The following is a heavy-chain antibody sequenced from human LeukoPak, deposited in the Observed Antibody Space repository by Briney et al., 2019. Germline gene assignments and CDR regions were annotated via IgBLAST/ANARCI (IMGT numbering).Heavy chain of an antibody. J-gene: IGHJ4*02. D-gene: IGHD4-4*01. CDR2: INPSGGST. CDR3: ARDLKEGNSDY. Sequence: GASVKVSCTASGYTFTSYYMHWVRQAPGQGLEWMGIINPSGGSTSYAQKFQGRVTMTRDTSTSTVYMELSSLRSEDTAVYYCARDLKEGNSDYWGQGTLVTVSS. CDR1: GYTFTSYY. V-gene: IGHV1-46*01.